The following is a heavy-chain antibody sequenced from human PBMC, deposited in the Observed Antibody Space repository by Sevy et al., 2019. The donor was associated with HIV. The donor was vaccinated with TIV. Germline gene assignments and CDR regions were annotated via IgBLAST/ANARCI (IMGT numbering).Heavy chain of an antibody. D-gene: IGHD3-16*01. CDR1: GFTLSDYY. CDR3: ARDHVKDGKGGDYYYHAMDV. J-gene: IGHJ6*02. Sequence: GESLKISCIASGFTLSDYYMSWIRQAPGKGLQWISYISGSDDSGGDDTIYYADSVKGRFTISRDNAKNSLYLQMSSLRADDTAVYYCARDHVKDGKGGDYYYHAMDVWGRGTTVTVSS. V-gene: IGHV3-11*01. CDR2: ISGSDDSGGDDTI.